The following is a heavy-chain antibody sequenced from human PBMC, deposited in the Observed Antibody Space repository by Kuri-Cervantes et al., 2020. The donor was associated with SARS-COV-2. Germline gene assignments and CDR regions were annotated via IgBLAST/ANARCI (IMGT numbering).Heavy chain of an antibody. CDR3: ARWSKRGYSYGYDY. CDR2: IYPGDSDT. V-gene: IGHV5-51*01. D-gene: IGHD5-18*01. J-gene: IGHJ4*03. CDR1: GYSFTSYW. Sequence: GGSLRLSCKGSGYSFTSYWIGWVRQMPGKGLEWMGIIYPGDSDTRYSPSFQGQVTISADKSISTAYLQWSSLRSEDTAVYYCARWSKRGYSYGYDYWGQGPLAPFP.